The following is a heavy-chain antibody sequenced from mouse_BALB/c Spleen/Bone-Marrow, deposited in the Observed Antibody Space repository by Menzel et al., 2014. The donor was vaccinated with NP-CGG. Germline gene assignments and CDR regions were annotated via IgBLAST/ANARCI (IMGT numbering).Heavy chain of an antibody. J-gene: IGHJ4*01. CDR3: AREDPGALDY. CDR1: GFSLXGYA. V-gene: IGHV2-6-7*01. CDR2: IWGDGST. Sequence: VQLVESGPGLVAPSQSLSITCTVSGFSLXGYAVNWVRQPPGKGLEWLGMIWGDGSTDYNSALKSRLSISKDNSKSQVFLKMNSLQTDDTARYYCAREDPGALDYWGQGTSVTVSS.